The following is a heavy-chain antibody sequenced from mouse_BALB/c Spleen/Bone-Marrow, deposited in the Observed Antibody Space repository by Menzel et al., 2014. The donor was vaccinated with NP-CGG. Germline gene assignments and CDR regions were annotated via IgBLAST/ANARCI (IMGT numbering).Heavy chain of an antibody. CDR2: IDPYSGGT. V-gene: IGHV1S135*01. J-gene: IGHJ2*01. CDR1: GYAFTNYN. Sequence: EVQLQQSGPELVKPGASVKVSCKASGYAFTNYNMNWVKQSHGKSLEWIGYIDPYSGGTNYNQKFRGKATLTVDKSSSTAYMHLSSLTSEDSADYYCSRGVLAYFDYWGQGTTLTVSS. D-gene: IGHD2-14*01. CDR3: SRGVLAYFDY.